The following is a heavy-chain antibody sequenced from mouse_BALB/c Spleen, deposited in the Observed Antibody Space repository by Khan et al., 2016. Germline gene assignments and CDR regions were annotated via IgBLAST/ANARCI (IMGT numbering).Heavy chain of an antibody. CDR2: INTYTGEP. D-gene: IGHD2-3*01. CDR1: GYTFTNYG. Sequence: QIQLVQSGPELKKPGETVKISCKASGYTFTNYGMNWVKQAPGKGLKWMGWINTYTGEPTHADDFKGRFAFSLETSASTAYLQINNLKNEDMATYFCARRRGYFSAMDYWGQGTSVTVSA. CDR3: ARRRGYFSAMDY. J-gene: IGHJ4*01. V-gene: IGHV9-1*02.